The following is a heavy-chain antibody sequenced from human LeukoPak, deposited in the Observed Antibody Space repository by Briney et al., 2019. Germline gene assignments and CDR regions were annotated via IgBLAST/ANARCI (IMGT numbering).Heavy chain of an antibody. Sequence: GGSLRLSCAASGFTFSSYAMSWVRQAPGKGLEWVSAISGSGGSTYYADSVKGRLTIARDNSKNTLYLQMNSLRAEDTAVYYCAKANVDAWFGEFKYYFDYWGQGTLVTVSS. CDR2: ISGSGGST. V-gene: IGHV3-23*01. J-gene: IGHJ4*02. CDR3: AKANVDAWFGEFKYYFDY. D-gene: IGHD3-10*01. CDR1: GFTFSSYA.